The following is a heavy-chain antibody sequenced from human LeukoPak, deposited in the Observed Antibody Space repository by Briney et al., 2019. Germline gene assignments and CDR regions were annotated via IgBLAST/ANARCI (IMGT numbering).Heavy chain of an antibody. CDR1: GFTFSSYG. D-gene: IGHD5-12*01. V-gene: IGHV3-30*18. CDR2: ISYDGSNK. CDR3: AKDLNVLKVNIVAQLNWFYP. Sequence: PGRSLRLSCAASGFTFSSYGMHWVRQAPGKGLEWVAVISYDGSNKYYADSVKGRFTISRDNSKNTLYLQMNSLRAEDTAVYYCAKDLNVLKVNIVAQLNWFYPWGQGTLVTVSS. J-gene: IGHJ5*02.